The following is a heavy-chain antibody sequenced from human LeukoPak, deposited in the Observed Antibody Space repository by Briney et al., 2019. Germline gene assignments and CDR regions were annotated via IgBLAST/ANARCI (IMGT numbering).Heavy chain of an antibody. D-gene: IGHD5-12*01. CDR2: TYYRSKWYN. V-gene: IGHV6-1*01. CDR3: ARDKGGSGYDHLDS. Sequence: SQTLSLTCAISGDSVSTNSAAWNWTRQSPSRGLEWLGRTYYRSKWYNDYAVSVKSRIAINPDTSKNQFSLQLNSVTPEDTAVYYCARDKGGSGYDHLDSWGQGTLVTVSS. J-gene: IGHJ4*02. CDR1: GDSVSTNSAA.